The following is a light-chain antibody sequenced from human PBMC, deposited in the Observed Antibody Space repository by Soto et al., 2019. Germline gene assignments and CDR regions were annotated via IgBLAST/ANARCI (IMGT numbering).Light chain of an antibody. Sequence: EIVLTQSPGTLSLSPGERATLSCRASQSVSSSYLAWYQQKPGQAPRLLIYGASSRATGIPDRFSGSGSGNDFTLTISRLEPEDFAVYSCQEYGSSLPYTFGQGTMLVIK. CDR2: GAS. CDR3: QEYGSSLPYT. J-gene: IGKJ2*01. V-gene: IGKV3-20*01. CDR1: QSVSSSY.